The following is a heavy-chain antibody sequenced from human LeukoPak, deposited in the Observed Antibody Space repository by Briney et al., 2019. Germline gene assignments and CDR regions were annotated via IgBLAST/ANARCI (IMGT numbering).Heavy chain of an antibody. Sequence: GGSLRLSCAASGFTFSSYAMSWVRQAPGKGLEWVSAISGSGGSTYYADSVKGRFTISRDNSKNTLYPQMNSLRAEDTAVYYCAKADSSSWFYYFDYWGQGTLVTVSS. D-gene: IGHD6-13*01. J-gene: IGHJ4*02. V-gene: IGHV3-23*01. CDR2: ISGSGGST. CDR3: AKADSSSWFYYFDY. CDR1: GFTFSSYA.